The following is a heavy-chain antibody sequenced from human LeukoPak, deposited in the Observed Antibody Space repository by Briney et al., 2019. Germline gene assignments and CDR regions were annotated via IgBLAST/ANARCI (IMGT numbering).Heavy chain of an antibody. CDR2: IKQDGGEK. CDR1: GFTFSSYW. J-gene: IGHJ3*02. Sequence: GGSLRLSCAASGFTFSSYWMSWVRQAPGKGLEWVANIKQDGGEKYYVDSVKGRFTIPRDNAKNSLYLQMNSLRAEDTAVYYCARVWDTAMANDAFDIWGQGTMVTVSS. V-gene: IGHV3-7*05. D-gene: IGHD5-18*01. CDR3: ARVWDTAMANDAFDI.